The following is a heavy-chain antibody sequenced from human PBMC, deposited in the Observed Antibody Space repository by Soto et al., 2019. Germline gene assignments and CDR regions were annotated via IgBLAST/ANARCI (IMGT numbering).Heavy chain of an antibody. CDR1: GYTLTELS. CDR3: ARMVAGTRGWLDP. D-gene: IGHD6-19*01. CDR2: FDPEDGET. Sequence: ASVKVSCKVSGYTLTELSMHWVRQAPGKGLEWMGGFDPEDGETIYAQKLQGRVTMTEDTSTSTAYMELRSLRSEDTAVYYCARMVAGTRGWLDPWGQGTLVTVSS. V-gene: IGHV1-24*01. J-gene: IGHJ5*02.